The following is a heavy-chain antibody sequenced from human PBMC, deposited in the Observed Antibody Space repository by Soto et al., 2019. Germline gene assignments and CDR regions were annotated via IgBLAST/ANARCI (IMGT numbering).Heavy chain of an antibody. Sequence: PSETLSLTCSVSGGSINYNSYHWGWIRQPPGQGLEGIGSIFYTGTTFYNPSLESRVTLSVDTSKNSFSLHLTSVTAADTAVYFRGRPVVLAPVANVWGEGTLVTVSS. CDR3: GRPVVLAPVANV. D-gene: IGHD2-2*01. J-gene: IGHJ4*02. CDR2: IFYTGTT. V-gene: IGHV4-39*02. CDR1: GGSINYNSYH.